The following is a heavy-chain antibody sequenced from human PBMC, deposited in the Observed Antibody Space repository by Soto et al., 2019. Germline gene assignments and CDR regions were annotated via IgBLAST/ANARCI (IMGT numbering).Heavy chain of an antibody. CDR2: ISYDGSNK. CDR1: GFTFSSYG. Sequence: GGSLRLSCAASGFTFSSYGMHWVRQAPGKGLEWVAVISYDGSNKYYADSVKGRFTISRDNSKNTLYLQMNSLRAEDTAVYYCAKDPAFLGGYDLDYYYGMDVWGQGTTVTVSS. CDR3: AKDPAFLGGYDLDYYYGMDV. D-gene: IGHD5-12*01. V-gene: IGHV3-30*18. J-gene: IGHJ6*02.